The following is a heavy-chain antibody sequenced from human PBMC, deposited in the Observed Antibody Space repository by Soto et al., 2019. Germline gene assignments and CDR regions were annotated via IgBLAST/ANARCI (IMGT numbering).Heavy chain of an antibody. CDR3: ARATVAQSEDYFDY. Sequence: ASVKVSCKTSGYSFTTYGISWVRQAPGQGLEWMGWTSSNNGKTKYAQKFQGRVTMTTDKSTNTVHMELRSLRSGDTAVYYCARATVAQSEDYFDYWGQGTLVTVSS. CDR2: TSSNNGKT. V-gene: IGHV1-18*01. J-gene: IGHJ4*02. CDR1: GYSFTTYG. D-gene: IGHD5-12*01.